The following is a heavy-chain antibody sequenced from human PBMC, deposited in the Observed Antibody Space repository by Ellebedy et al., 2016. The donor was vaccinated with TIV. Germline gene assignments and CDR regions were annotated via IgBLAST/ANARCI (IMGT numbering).Heavy chain of an antibody. CDR2: INSDGSIT. CDR1: GFTFSSYW. Sequence: GESLKISXAASGFTFSSYWMHWVRQVPGKGLVWVSRINSDGSITSYADSVKGRFTISRDNAKNTLYLQMNSLRAEDTAVYYCASSWNMDVWGKGTTVTVSS. D-gene: IGHD1-1*01. CDR3: ASSWNMDV. J-gene: IGHJ6*04. V-gene: IGHV3-74*01.